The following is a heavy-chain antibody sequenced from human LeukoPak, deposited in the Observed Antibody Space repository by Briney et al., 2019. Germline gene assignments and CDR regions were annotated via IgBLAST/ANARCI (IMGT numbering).Heavy chain of an antibody. V-gene: IGHV5-51*01. D-gene: IGHD3-10*01. CDR2: IYPGDSDT. CDR1: GYRFTSYW. J-gene: IGHJ4*02. CDR3: ARHPYYYGSGSTQTLDY. Sequence: GESLKISCKGSGYRFTSYWIGWVRQMPGKGLEWMGIIYPGDSDTRYSPSFQGQVTISADKSISTAYLQWSSLKASDTAMYYCARHPYYYGSGSTQTLDYWGQGTLVTVSS.